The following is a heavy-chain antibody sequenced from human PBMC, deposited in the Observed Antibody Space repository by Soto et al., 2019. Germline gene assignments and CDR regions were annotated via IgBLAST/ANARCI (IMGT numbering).Heavy chain of an antibody. CDR3: ARAALRFLEWYNWFDP. D-gene: IGHD3-3*01. V-gene: IGHV1-69*06. CDR1: GGTFSSYA. Sequence: VASVKVSCKASGGTFSSYAISWVRQAPGQGLEWMGGIIPIFGTANYAQKFQGRVTITADKSTSTAYMELSSLRSEDTAVYYCARAALRFLEWYNWFDPWGQGTLVTVSS. CDR2: IIPIFGTA. J-gene: IGHJ5*02.